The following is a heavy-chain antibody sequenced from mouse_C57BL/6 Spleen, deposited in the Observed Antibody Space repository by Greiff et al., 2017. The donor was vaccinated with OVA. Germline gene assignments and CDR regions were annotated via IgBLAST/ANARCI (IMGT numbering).Heavy chain of an antibody. Sequence: QVQLQQSGAELARPGASVKMSCKASGYTFTSYTMHWVKQRPGQGLEWIGYINPSSGYTKYNQKFKDKATLTADKSSSTAYMQLSSLTSEASAVYYCAPITTVIATPFAYWGQGTLVTVSA. CDR3: APITTVIATPFAY. CDR2: INPSSGYT. V-gene: IGHV1-4*01. CDR1: GYTFTSYT. J-gene: IGHJ3*01. D-gene: IGHD1-1*01.